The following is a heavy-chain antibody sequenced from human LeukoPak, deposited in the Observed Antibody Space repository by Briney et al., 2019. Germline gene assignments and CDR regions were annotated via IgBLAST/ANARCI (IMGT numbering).Heavy chain of an antibody. Sequence: SETLSLTCTVSGGSISSYYWSWIRQPPGKGLEWIGYIYYSGSTNYNPSLKSRVTISVDTSKKQFSLKLSSVTAADTAVYYCARVVVPQYYYYGIDVWGQGTTVTVSS. CDR3: ARVVVPQYYYYGIDV. J-gene: IGHJ6*02. CDR1: GGSISSYY. D-gene: IGHD2-21*01. CDR2: IYYSGST. V-gene: IGHV4-59*01.